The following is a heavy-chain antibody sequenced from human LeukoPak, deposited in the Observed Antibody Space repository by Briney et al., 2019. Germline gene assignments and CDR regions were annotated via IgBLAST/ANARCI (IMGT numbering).Heavy chain of an antibody. Sequence: PGGSLRLSCAASGFTLTNYVWTWIRQAPGKGLEWVSTISSSGGSTYHADSVKGRFTISRDNSKNTLYLQMNSLRAEDTAVYYCAKSDIITLWGQGTLVTVSS. CDR1: GFTLTNYV. CDR3: AKSDIITL. V-gene: IGHV3-23*01. CDR2: ISSSGGST. J-gene: IGHJ4*02. D-gene: IGHD5-24*01.